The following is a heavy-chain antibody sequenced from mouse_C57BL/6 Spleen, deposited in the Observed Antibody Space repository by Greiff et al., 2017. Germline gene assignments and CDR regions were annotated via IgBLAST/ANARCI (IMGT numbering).Heavy chain of an antibody. CDR2: IYPGNGDT. D-gene: IGHD1-1*01. V-gene: IGHV1-12*01. CDR1: GYTFTSYN. J-gene: IGHJ2*01. Sequence: QVQLQQSGAELVRPGASVKMSCKASGYTFTSYNMHWVKQTPSQGLEWIGAIYPGNGDTCYNQKFKGKATLTVDKSSNTAYMQLSSLTSEDSAVYFCARHGSSYFGCWGQGTTLTVAS. CDR3: ARHGSSYFGC.